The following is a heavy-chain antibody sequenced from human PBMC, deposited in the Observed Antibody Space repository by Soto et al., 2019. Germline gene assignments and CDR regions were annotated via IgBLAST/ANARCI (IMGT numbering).Heavy chain of an antibody. V-gene: IGHV1-69*13. CDR2: IIPVFAKA. CDR3: ARIGGIALAGYYYYDDMDV. CDR1: GGTFSSDA. Sequence: ASVKVSCKASGGTFSSDAISWVRQAPGQGLEWMGGIIPVFAKANYAEKFQGRVTITADESTSTAYMELSSLRSEDTAVYFCARIGGIALAGYYYYDDMDVWGQGTTVTVSS. D-gene: IGHD6-19*01. J-gene: IGHJ6*02.